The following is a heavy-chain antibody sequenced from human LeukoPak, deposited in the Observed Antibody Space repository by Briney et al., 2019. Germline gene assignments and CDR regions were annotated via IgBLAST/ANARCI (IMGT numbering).Heavy chain of an antibody. CDR2: INPTSGGT. Sequence: ASFNVSCKASRYTFTGYYMHSVRQAPGQGGEWMGWINPTSGGTNYAQKFQGRVTMTRDTSIRTAYMELSRLISDDTAVYHCARVALNTVTEHLFDPWGEGALVTVSS. CDR3: ARVALNTVTEHLFDP. J-gene: IGHJ5*01. D-gene: IGHD4-17*01. V-gene: IGHV1-2*02. CDR1: RYTFTGYY.